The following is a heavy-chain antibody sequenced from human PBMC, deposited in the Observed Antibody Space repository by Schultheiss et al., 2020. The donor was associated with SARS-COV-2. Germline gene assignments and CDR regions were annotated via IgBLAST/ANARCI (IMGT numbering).Heavy chain of an antibody. CDR3: AKEYSSSWYYDY. CDR2: ISYDGSNK. V-gene: IGHV3-30-3*02. CDR1: GFTFSSYA. D-gene: IGHD6-13*01. Sequence: GESLKISCAASGFTFSSYAMHWVRQAPGKGLEWVVVISYDGSNKYYADSVKGRFTISRDNSKNTLYLQMNSLRAEDTAVYYCAKEYSSSWYYDYWGQGTLVTVSS. J-gene: IGHJ4*02.